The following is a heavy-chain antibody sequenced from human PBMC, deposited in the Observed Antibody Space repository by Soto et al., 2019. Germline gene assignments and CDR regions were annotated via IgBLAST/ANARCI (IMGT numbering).Heavy chain of an antibody. D-gene: IGHD3-3*01. Sequence: GASVTVSWKSCVYSFNSYYMRWVRQANRQGLEWMGIINPSGGSTSYAQKFQGRVTMTRDTSTSTVYMELSSLRSEDTAVYYCARTGTISDNTTHLGIYYYYGMDVWGQGTTVTVSS. J-gene: IGHJ6*02. CDR2: INPSGGST. V-gene: IGHV1-46*02. CDR3: ARTGTISDNTTHLGIYYYYGMDV. CDR1: VYSFNSYY.